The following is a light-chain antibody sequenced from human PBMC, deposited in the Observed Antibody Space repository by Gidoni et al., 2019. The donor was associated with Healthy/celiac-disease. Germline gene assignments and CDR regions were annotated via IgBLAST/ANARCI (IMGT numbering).Light chain of an antibody. CDR1: QSISSY. CDR2: AAS. V-gene: IGKV1-39*01. J-gene: IGKJ4*01. Sequence: DIQMTQSPSSLSASVGDRVTITCRASQSISSYLNWYQQKPGKAPKLLIYAASSLQSGVPSRFSGSGSGTDFTPTISSLQPEDFATYYCHQSYTSITFGGGTKVEIK. CDR3: HQSYTSIT.